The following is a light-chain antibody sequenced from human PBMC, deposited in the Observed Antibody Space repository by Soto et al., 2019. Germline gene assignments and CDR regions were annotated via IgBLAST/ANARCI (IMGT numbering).Light chain of an antibody. Sequence: EIVMTQSPLSLPVTPGEPASISCRSSQSLLHSNGYNYLDWYLQKPGQSPQLLIYLGSNRASGVPDRFSGSGSGTDFTLKISRVEAEDVGVYYCMQALQTSITFGQGTRLAIK. V-gene: IGKV2-28*01. CDR2: LGS. CDR1: QSLLHSNGYNY. CDR3: MQALQTSIT. J-gene: IGKJ5*01.